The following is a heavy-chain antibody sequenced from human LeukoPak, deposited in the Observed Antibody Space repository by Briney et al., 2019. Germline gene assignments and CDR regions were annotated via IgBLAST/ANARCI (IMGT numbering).Heavy chain of an antibody. J-gene: IGHJ4*02. D-gene: IGHD3-10*01. CDR1: GFTFSSYW. CDR3: TSDTFGEHDH. Sequence: GVSLRLSCAASGFTFSSYWMHWVRQAPGKGLVWVSRITPDGSTTTYADSVKGRFAISRDNAKNTLFLQMNNLRAEDTALYYCTSDTFGEHDHWGQGTLVSVSS. CDR2: ITPDGSTT. V-gene: IGHV3-74*01.